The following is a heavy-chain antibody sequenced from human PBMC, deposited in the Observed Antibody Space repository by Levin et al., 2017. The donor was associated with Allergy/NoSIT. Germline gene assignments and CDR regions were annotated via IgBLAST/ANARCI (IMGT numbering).Heavy chain of an antibody. CDR2: INPNSGGR. J-gene: IGHJ4*02. CDR3: ARAGYCDGDGYVQDDLDH. Sequence: ASVKVSCKASGYTFTDYFLHWVRQAPGQGLEWMGWINPNSGGRNYAQKFQVRITMTRDASISTAYMEVSRLTPDDTAVYYCARAGYCDGDGYVQDDLDHWGQGTLVTVSS. V-gene: IGHV1-2*02. D-gene: IGHD2-21*01. CDR1: GYTFTDYF.